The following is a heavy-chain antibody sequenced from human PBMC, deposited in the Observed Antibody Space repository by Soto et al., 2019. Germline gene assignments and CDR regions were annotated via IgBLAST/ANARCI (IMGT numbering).Heavy chain of an antibody. CDR1: VGSISSCDYY. J-gene: IGHJ6*02. CDR2: IYYSGST. Sequence: SETLSLTCTVSVGSISSCDYYWSWIRQPPGKGLEWIGYIYYSGSTYYNPSLKSRVTISVDTSKNQFSLKLSSVTAADTAVYYCARDGGGYCSGGSCYPEGYYYYYYGMDVWGQGTTVTVSS. V-gene: IGHV4-30-4*01. CDR3: ARDGGGYCSGGSCYPEGYYYYYYGMDV. D-gene: IGHD2-15*01.